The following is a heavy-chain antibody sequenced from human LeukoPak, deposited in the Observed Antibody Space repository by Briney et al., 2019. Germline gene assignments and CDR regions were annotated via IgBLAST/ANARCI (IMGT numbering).Heavy chain of an antibody. CDR2: INNDGSST. V-gene: IGHV3-74*01. J-gene: IGHJ3*02. D-gene: IGHD5-18*01. Sequence: GGSLRLSCAASGFTFSSYWMHWVRQAPGKGLVWVSSINNDGSSTIYADSVKGRFTISRDNAKNTLYLQMNSLRVEDTAVYYCGRVRKQLGYSFDIWGQGTMVTVSS. CDR3: GRVRKQLGYSFDI. CDR1: GFTFSSYW.